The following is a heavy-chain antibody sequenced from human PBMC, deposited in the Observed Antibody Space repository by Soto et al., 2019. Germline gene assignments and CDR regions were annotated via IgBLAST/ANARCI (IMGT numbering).Heavy chain of an antibody. J-gene: IGHJ6*02. CDR3: ARVERETAMVNSPYYYYYGMDG. Sequence: LVKLSCASAGATFRSSPISWVRQAPGQLLEWMGGIIPIFGTANYAQKFQGRVTITADESTSTAYMELSSLRSEDTAVYYCARVERETAMVNSPYYYYYGMDGWGQGTKVTFSS. D-gene: IGHD5-18*01. V-gene: IGHV1-69*13. CDR2: IIPIFGTA. CDR1: GATFRSSP.